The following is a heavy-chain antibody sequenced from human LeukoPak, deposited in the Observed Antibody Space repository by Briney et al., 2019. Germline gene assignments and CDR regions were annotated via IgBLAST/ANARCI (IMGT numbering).Heavy chain of an antibody. CDR1: GFTFSSYA. CDR3: AKGGYVWGSYDLNWFDP. Sequence: GGSLRLSCAASGFTFSSYAMSWVRQAPGKGLEWVSAISGSGGSTYYADSVKGRFTISRDNSKSTLYLQMNSLRAEDTAVYYCAKGGYVWGSYDLNWFDPWGQGTLVTVSS. D-gene: IGHD3-16*01. J-gene: IGHJ5*02. V-gene: IGHV3-23*01. CDR2: ISGSGGST.